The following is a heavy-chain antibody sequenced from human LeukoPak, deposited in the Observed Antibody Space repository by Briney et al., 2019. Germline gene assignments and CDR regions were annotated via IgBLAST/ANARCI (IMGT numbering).Heavy chain of an antibody. Sequence: GGSLRLSCAASGFTFSSYSMNWVCQAPGKGLEWVSSISSSSSYIYYADSVKGRFTISRDNAKNSLYLQMNSLRAEDTAVYYCARILHGSGSYGLDYWGQGTLVTVSS. CDR3: ARILHGSGSYGLDY. J-gene: IGHJ4*02. CDR2: ISSSSSYI. CDR1: GFTFSSYS. V-gene: IGHV3-21*01. D-gene: IGHD3-10*01.